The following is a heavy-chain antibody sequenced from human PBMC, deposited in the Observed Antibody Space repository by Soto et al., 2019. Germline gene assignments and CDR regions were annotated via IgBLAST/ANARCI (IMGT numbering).Heavy chain of an antibody. CDR2: RHYSGST. CDR3: ASWYRRTWSNFDY. V-gene: IGHV4-61*01. D-gene: IGHD6-13*01. CDR1: GGSVSSANYY. Sequence: SETLSLTCTVSGGSVSSANYYWNWIRQPPGKRLEWIGYRHYSGSTNYNPSLKSRVTISVDTSKNQFSLKLSSVTAADTAVYYCASWYRRTWSNFDYWGQG. J-gene: IGHJ4*02.